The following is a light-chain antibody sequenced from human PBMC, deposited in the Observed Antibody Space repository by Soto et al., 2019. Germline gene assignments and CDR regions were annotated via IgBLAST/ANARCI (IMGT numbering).Light chain of an antibody. Sequence: QSALTQPASVSGSPGQSITISCTGTSSDVGGYNYVSWYQQHTGKAPKLMIYDVSNRPSGVSNRFSGSKSGNTASLTISGLQAEDEADYYCSSYTSSSTIHVVFGGGTKLTVL. J-gene: IGLJ2*01. CDR1: SSDVGGYNY. CDR3: SSYTSSSTIHVV. V-gene: IGLV2-14*01. CDR2: DVS.